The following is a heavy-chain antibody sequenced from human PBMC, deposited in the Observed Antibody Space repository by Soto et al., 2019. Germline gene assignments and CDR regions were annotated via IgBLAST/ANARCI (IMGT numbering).Heavy chain of an antibody. CDR3: ARVPGP. CDR2: ISHSGST. CDR1: GGSISSGGYS. D-gene: IGHD3-10*01. J-gene: IGHJ5*02. V-gene: IGHV4-30-2*01. Sequence: QLQLQESGSGLVKPSQTLSLTCAVSGGSISSGGYSWSWIRQPPGKGLEWIGYISHSGSTYYNPSLNSRGTVSVDRSKNQLSPRLSCGTAADTAVYYCARVPGPWGQGTLVSVSS.